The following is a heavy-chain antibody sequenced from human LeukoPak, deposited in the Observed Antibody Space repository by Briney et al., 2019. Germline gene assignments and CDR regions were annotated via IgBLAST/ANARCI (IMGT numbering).Heavy chain of an antibody. J-gene: IGHJ3*02. V-gene: IGHV3-48*01. CDR2: ISSSSSTI. CDR3: ASQLGDASDI. D-gene: IGHD6-13*01. CDR1: GFTFSSYA. Sequence: GRSLRLSCAASGFTFSSYAMHWVRQAPGKGLEWVSYISSSSSTIYYADSVKGRFTISRDNGKNSLYLQMNSLRAEDTAVYYCASQLGDASDIWGQGTMVTVSS.